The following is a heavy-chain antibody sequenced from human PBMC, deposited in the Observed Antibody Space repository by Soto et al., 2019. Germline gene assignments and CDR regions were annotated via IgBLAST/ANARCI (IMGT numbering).Heavy chain of an antibody. Sequence: EVQLLESGGGLVQPGGSLRLSCAASGFTFSNFAMTWVRQAPGKGLEWISSLTGSGDKTYYADSVKGRFTISRDNSMNTLYLQMNSLRADDTALYYCAKGTAATTGDMATWGQGTLVTVSS. CDR2: LTGSGDKT. CDR1: GFTFSNFA. CDR3: AKGTAATTGDMAT. J-gene: IGHJ5*02. V-gene: IGHV3-23*01. D-gene: IGHD7-27*01.